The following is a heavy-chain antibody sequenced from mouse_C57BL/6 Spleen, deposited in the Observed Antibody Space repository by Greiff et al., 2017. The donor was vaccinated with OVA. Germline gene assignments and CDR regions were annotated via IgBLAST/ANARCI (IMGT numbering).Heavy chain of an antibody. V-gene: IGHV5-17*01. CDR1: GFTFSDYG. J-gene: IGHJ1*03. CDR3: ARDSNSHFDV. CDR2: ISSGSSTI. D-gene: IGHD2-5*01. Sequence: EVKLQESGGGLVKPGGSLKLSCAASGFTFSDYGMHWVRQAPEKGLEWVAYISSGSSTIYYADTVKGRFTISRDNAKNTLFLQMTSLRSEDTAMYYCARDSNSHFDVWGTGTTVTVSS.